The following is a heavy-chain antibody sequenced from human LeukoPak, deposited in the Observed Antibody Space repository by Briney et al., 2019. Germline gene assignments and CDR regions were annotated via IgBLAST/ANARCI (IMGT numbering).Heavy chain of an antibody. Sequence: SETLSLTCAVYGGSFSGYYWCWIRQPPGKGLEWIGSIYYSGRTYYNPSLKSRVTISVDTSKNQFSLKLSSVTAADTAVYYCARRGGANWFDPWGQGTLVTVSS. CDR3: ARRGGANWFDP. J-gene: IGHJ5*02. V-gene: IGHV4-34*01. CDR1: GGSFSGYY. CDR2: IYYSGRT. D-gene: IGHD3-10*01.